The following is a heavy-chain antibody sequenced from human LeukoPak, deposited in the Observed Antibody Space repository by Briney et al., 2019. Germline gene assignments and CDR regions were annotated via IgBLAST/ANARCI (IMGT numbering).Heavy chain of an antibody. J-gene: IGHJ4*02. Sequence: PGGSLRLSCAASGFTFSSYAMSWVRQAPGKGLEWVSSISSSSSYIYYADSVKGRFTISRDNSKNTLYLQMNSLRAEDTAVYYCAKWGSGWFSYFDYWGQGTLVTVSS. V-gene: IGHV3-21*01. CDR2: ISSSSSYI. D-gene: IGHD6-19*01. CDR1: GFTFSSYA. CDR3: AKWGSGWFSYFDY.